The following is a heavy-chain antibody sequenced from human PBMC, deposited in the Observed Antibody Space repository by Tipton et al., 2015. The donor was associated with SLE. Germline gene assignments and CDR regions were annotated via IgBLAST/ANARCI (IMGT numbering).Heavy chain of an antibody. J-gene: IGHJ4*02. CDR2: IYSSGST. CDR3: ARDTLACFGF. CDR1: GGSINSSGY. V-gene: IGHV4-31*03. Sequence: TLSLTCTVSGGSINSSGYWSWIRQHPVKSLEWIGHIYSSGSTYYNPSLKSRITISLDTSKNQFSLKLISVTAADTAVYYCARDTLACFGFWGQGTLVTVSS.